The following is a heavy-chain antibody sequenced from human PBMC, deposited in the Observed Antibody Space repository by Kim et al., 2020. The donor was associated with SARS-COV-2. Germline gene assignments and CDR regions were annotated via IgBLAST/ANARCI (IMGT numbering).Heavy chain of an antibody. Sequence: GGSLRLSCAASGFTFSSYAMSWVRQAPGKGLEWVSAISGSGGSTYYADSVKGRFTISRDNSKNTLYLQMNSLRAEDTAVYYCAKGQVSVVIIIDAFDIWGQGTMVTVYS. CDR2: ISGSGGST. CDR1: GFTFSSYA. CDR3: AKGQVSVVIIIDAFDI. D-gene: IGHD3-22*01. J-gene: IGHJ3*02. V-gene: IGHV3-23*01.